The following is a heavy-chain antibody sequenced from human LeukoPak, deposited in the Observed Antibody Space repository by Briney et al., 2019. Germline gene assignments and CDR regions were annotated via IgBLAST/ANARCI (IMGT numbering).Heavy chain of an antibody. J-gene: IGHJ6*02. V-gene: IGHV1-2*04. D-gene: IGHD6-19*01. CDR2: INPNSGGT. CDR1: GYTFAGYY. Sequence: ASVKVSCKASGYTFAGYYMHWVRQAPGQGLEWMGWINPNSGGTNYAQKFQGWVTMTRDTSISTAYMELSRLRSDDTAVYYCARVSGGGSGGYYYGMDVWGQGTTVTVSS. CDR3: ARVSGGGSGGYYYGMDV.